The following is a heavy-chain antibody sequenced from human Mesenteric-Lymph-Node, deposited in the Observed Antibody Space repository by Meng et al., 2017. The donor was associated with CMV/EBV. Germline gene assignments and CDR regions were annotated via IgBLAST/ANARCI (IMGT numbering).Heavy chain of an antibody. CDR2: IYSGGTT. V-gene: IGHV3-NL1*01. Sequence: GESLKISCAASGFTFSSFGMHWVRQAPGKGLEWVPLIYSGGTTYYADSVKGRFTISRDNSKNTLYLQMNSLRAEDTAVYYCARDRDGMDVWGQGTTVTVSS. J-gene: IGHJ6*02. D-gene: IGHD5-24*01. CDR1: GFTFSSFG. CDR3: ARDRDGMDV.